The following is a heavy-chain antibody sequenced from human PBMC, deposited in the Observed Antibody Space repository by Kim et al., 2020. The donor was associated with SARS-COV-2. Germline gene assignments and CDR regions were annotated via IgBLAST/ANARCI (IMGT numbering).Heavy chain of an antibody. Sequence: SETLSLTCAVYGGSFSGYYWSWIRQPPGKGLEWIGEINHSGSTNYNPSLKSRVTITVDTPKNQFSLKLSAVTAADTAVYYCARGRYYHRYGMDVWGQGTTVTVSS. CDR2: INHSGST. V-gene: IGHV4-34*01. D-gene: IGHD3-22*01. J-gene: IGHJ6*02. CDR1: GGSFSGYY. CDR3: ARGRYYHRYGMDV.